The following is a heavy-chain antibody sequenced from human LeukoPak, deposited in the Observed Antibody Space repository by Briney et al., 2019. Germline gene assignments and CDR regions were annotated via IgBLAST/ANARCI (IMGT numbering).Heavy chain of an antibody. CDR2: INHSGST. J-gene: IGHJ5*02. CDR3: ARQRGYSYLWPYNWFDP. Sequence: PSETLSLTCAVYGGSFSGYYWSWIRQPPGKGLEWIGEINHSGSTNYNPSLKSRVTISVDTSKNQFSLKLSSVTAADTAVYYCARQRGYSYLWPYNWFDPWGQGTLVTVSS. D-gene: IGHD5-18*01. CDR1: GGSFSGYY. V-gene: IGHV4-34*01.